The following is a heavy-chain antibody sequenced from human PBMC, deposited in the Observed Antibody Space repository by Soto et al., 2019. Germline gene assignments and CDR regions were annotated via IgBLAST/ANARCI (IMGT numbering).Heavy chain of an antibody. D-gene: IGHD5-12*01. CDR2: VYHTGAT. Sequence: SETLSLTCPVSGASISSSYWSWIRQSPERGLEWIAYVYHTGATNYNPSLKSRVTISLDTSKGQFSLNLTSLTTADTAVYFCARGGNRYSNVASGVGGFDYWGQGSLVTVSS. J-gene: IGHJ4*02. CDR1: GASISSSY. CDR3: ARGGNRYSNVASGVGGFDY. V-gene: IGHV4-59*01.